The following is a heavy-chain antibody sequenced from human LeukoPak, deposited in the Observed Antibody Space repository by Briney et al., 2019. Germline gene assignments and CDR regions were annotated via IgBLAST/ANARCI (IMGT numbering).Heavy chain of an antibody. J-gene: IGHJ4*02. V-gene: IGHV3-23*01. CDR1: GFTFSSYA. CDR2: VGTSADT. D-gene: IGHD2-8*02. Sequence: GGSLRLSCLASGFTFSSYAMDWVRQAPGQGLQWVSAVGTSADTYYADSVRGRFTISRDNSKNTLYLQMDSLRAEDTAIYYCATYRQVLLPFESWGQGTLVTVSS. CDR3: ATYRQVLLPFES.